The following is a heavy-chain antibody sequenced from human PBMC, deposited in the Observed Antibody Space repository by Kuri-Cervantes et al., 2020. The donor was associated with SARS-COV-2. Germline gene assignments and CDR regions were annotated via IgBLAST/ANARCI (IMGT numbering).Heavy chain of an antibody. D-gene: IGHD6-6*01. Sequence: GESLKISCAASGFTVSSNYMSWVRQAPGKGLEWVANIKQDGSEKYYVDSVKGRFTISRDNAKNSLCLQMNSLRAEDTAVYYCARDRGGVLHIAARSGYFDYWGQGTLVTVSS. CDR3: ARDRGGVLHIAARSGYFDY. J-gene: IGHJ4*02. V-gene: IGHV3-7*01. CDR1: GFTVSSNY. CDR2: IKQDGSEK.